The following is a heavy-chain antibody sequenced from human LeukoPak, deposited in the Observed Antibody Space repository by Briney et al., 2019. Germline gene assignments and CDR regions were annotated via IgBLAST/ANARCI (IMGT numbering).Heavy chain of an antibody. CDR3: ARADYGDYGVIWYFDL. Sequence: SETLSLTCTVSGGSISSYYWSWIRQPPGKGLEWIGSIYHSGSTYYNPSLKSRVTISVDTSKNQFSLKLSSVTAADTAVYYCARADYGDYGVIWYFDLWGRGTLVTVSS. V-gene: IGHV4-38-2*02. J-gene: IGHJ2*01. D-gene: IGHD4-17*01. CDR2: IYHSGST. CDR1: GGSISSYY.